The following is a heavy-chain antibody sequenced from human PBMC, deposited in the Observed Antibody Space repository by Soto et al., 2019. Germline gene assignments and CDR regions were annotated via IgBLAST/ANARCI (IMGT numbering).Heavy chain of an antibody. J-gene: IGHJ4*02. CDR3: ARSPVPSGTTLFYFDY. D-gene: IGHD1-1*01. Sequence: QVQLVQSGAEVKKPGASVKLSCKASGYTFTRYFVHWVRQAPGHGLESMGVIDPSAGSTTYRHKFQGRGSMTRDTSTNTLYMELTSLRSEDTAVYYCARSPVPSGTTLFYFDYWGQGTRVTVSS. V-gene: IGHV1-46*01. CDR2: IDPSAGST. CDR1: GYTFTRYF.